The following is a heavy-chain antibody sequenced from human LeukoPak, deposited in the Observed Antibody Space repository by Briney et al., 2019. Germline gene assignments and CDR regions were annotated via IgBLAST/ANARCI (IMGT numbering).Heavy chain of an antibody. CDR2: IYYSGST. CDR1: GGSISSSSYY. CDR3: ARHPRPRLGNDFDY. Sequence: SETLSLTCTVSGGSISSSSYYWGWIRQPPGKGLEWIGSIYYSGSTYYNPSLKSRVTISVDTSKNQFSLKLSSVTAADTAVYYCARHPRPRLGNDFDYWGQGTLVTVSS. V-gene: IGHV4-39*01. J-gene: IGHJ4*02. D-gene: IGHD5-12*01.